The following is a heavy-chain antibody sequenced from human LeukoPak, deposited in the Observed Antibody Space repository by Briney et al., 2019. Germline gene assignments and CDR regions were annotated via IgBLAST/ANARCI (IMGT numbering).Heavy chain of an antibody. CDR2: ISYDGSNK. CDR1: GFTFSSYA. D-gene: IGHD3-10*01. V-gene: IGHV3-30*07. CDR3: ARHHTSGTYDA. Sequence: GGSLRLSCAASGFTFSSYAMHWVRQAPGKGLEWVAVISYDGSNKYYADSVKGRFTISRDNSKSTLFPQMNSLRAEDTALYYCARHHTSGTYDAWAQGTLVTVSS. J-gene: IGHJ5*02.